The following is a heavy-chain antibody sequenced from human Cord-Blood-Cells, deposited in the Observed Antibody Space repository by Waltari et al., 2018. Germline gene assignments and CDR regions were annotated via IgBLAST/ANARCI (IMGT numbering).Heavy chain of an antibody. V-gene: IGHV4-59*01. Sequence: QVQLQESGPGLVKPSETLSLTCTVSGGSISSYYWSWIRQPPGKGLEWIGYIYYSGSTNYNPSLKSRVTISVVTSKNQFSLKLSSVTAADTAVYYCARAEVVPAAIYWYFDLWGRGTLVTVSS. CDR1: GGSISSYY. CDR3: ARAEVVPAAIYWYFDL. CDR2: IYYSGST. J-gene: IGHJ2*01. D-gene: IGHD2-2*02.